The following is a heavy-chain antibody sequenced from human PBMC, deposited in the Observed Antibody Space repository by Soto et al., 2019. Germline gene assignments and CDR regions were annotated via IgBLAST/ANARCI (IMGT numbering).Heavy chain of an antibody. Sequence: SETLSLTCTVSGGSISSGDYYWGWIRQPPGKGLEWIGYIYYSGSTYYNPSLKSRVTISVDTSKNQFSLKLSSVTAADTAVYYCARVGLYCSGGSCYPGPFDYWGQGTLVTVSS. J-gene: IGHJ4*02. CDR1: GGSISSGDYY. CDR2: IYYSGST. D-gene: IGHD2-15*01. V-gene: IGHV4-30-4*01. CDR3: ARVGLYCSGGSCYPGPFDY.